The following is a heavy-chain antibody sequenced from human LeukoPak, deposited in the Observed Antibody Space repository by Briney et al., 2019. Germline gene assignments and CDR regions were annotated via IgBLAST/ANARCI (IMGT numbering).Heavy chain of an antibody. CDR1: GFTFSDYY. Sequence: GGSLRLSCAASGFTFSDYYTSWIRQAPGKGLEWVSYISSSSTHTNYADSVKGRFTISRDNAKNSLYLQMNSLRAEDTAVYYCARSLRRDCDSTSCWAALDIWGQGTMVTVSS. J-gene: IGHJ3*02. CDR2: ISSSSTHT. D-gene: IGHD2-2*01. CDR3: ARSLRRDCDSTSCWAALDI. V-gene: IGHV3-11*03.